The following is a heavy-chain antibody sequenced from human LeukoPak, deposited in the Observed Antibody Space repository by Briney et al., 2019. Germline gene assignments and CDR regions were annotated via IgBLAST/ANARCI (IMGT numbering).Heavy chain of an antibody. Sequence: GGSLRLSCAASGFTFSSYWMSWVRQAPGKGLEWVANIKQDGSEKYYVDSVKGRFTISRDNAKNSLYLQMNSLRAEDTAVYYCARRYCRGGSCYADYWGQGTLVTVSS. V-gene: IGHV3-7*01. CDR2: IKQDGSEK. CDR1: GFTFSSYW. D-gene: IGHD2-15*01. J-gene: IGHJ4*02. CDR3: ARRYCRGGSCYADY.